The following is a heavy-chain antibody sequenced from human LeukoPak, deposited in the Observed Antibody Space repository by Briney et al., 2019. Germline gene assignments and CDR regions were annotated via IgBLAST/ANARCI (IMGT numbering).Heavy chain of an antibody. CDR2: IYYSGST. CDR1: GGSISSSSYY. J-gene: IGHJ4*02. V-gene: IGHV4-39*01. D-gene: IGHD4-23*01. CDR3: ARQGYGSNSPMAH. Sequence: SETLSLTCSVSGGSISSSSYYWAWIRQPPGKGLEWIGSIYYSGSTYYNPSLKSRVTISVDTSKNQFSLRLSSVTAADTAVYYCARQGYGSNSPMAHWGQGTLVTVSS.